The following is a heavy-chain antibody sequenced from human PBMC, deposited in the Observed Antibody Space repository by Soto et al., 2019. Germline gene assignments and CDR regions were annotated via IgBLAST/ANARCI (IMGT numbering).Heavy chain of an antibody. CDR3: AVPRTGLDP. J-gene: IGHJ5*02. CDR1: GFTFSGSA. Sequence: GGSLRLSCAASGFTFSGSAMHWVRQAPGKGLEWVDRIRSKSNNYATSYAASVKGRFTISREDSKNTTYLQMNSLRTEDTAMYYCAVPRTGLDPWGQGALVTVSS. D-gene: IGHD7-27*01. CDR2: IRSKSNNYAT. V-gene: IGHV3-73*01.